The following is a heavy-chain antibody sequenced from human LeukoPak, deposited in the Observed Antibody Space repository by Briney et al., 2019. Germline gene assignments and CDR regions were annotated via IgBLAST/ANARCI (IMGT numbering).Heavy chain of an antibody. CDR2: ISSSSSTI. CDR1: GLTFSIYS. D-gene: IGHD6-19*01. Sequence: PGGSLRLSCAACGLTFSIYSKNCVRQAPGKGGEGFLYISSSSSTIYYADSVKGRFTISRDNAKNSLYLQMNSLRAEDTAVYYCARAGSGWQNWFDPWGQGTLVTVSS. V-gene: IGHV3-48*01. J-gene: IGHJ5*02. CDR3: ARAGSGWQNWFDP.